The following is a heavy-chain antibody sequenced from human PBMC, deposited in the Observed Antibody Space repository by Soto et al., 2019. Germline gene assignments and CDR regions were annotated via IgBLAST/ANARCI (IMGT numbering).Heavy chain of an antibody. CDR2: MSATSSST. J-gene: IGHJ5*02. D-gene: IGHD3-16*02. Sequence: QPGGSLRLSCVASGFTFSNYPLNWVRKAPGKGLEWVSYMSATSSSTYYADSVRGRFTISRDNAKNSLYLQMNSLRDEDTAVYYCATEGVVSARLDPWGQGTLVTVSS. CDR1: GFTFSNYP. CDR3: ATEGVVSARLDP. V-gene: IGHV3-48*02.